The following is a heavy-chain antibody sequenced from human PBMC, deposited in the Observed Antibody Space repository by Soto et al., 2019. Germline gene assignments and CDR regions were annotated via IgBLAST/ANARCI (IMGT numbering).Heavy chain of an antibody. V-gene: IGHV4-30-4*01. CDR3: ARAAITMIVEQPPLYYFDY. CDR2: IYYSGST. J-gene: IGHJ4*02. Sequence: SXTFTVSGCSIISGDYYWSWIRQPPGKGLGWIGYIYYSGSTYYNPSLKSRVTISVDTSKNQFSLKLSSVTAADTAVYYCARAAITMIVEQPPLYYFDYWGQGTLVTASS. CDR1: GCSIISGDYY. D-gene: IGHD3-22*01.